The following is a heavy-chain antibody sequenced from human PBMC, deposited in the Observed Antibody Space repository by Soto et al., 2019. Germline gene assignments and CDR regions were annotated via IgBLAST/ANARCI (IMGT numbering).Heavy chain of an antibody. J-gene: IGHJ4*02. D-gene: IGHD3-22*01. Sequence: GASVKVSCKASGGTFSSYTISWVRQAPGQGLEWMGRIIPILGIANYAQKFQGRVTITADKSTSTAYMELSSLRSEDTAVYYCARGYYDSSGYFDYWGQGTLVTVSS. V-gene: IGHV1-69*02. CDR1: GGTFSSYT. CDR2: IIPILGIA. CDR3: ARGYYDSSGYFDY.